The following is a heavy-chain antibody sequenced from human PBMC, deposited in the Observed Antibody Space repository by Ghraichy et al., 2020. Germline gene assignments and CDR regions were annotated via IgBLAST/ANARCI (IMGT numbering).Heavy chain of an antibody. V-gene: IGHV4-59*02. CDR2: VYHSGST. Sequence: ESLNISCTVSGDSVNTYYWSWIRQPPGQGLEYIGYVYHSGSTSYNPSLKSRVTISLDTSKNQFYLKLSSVTAADTAVYYCTRVRNGFDYWGQGTLVTISS. CDR3: TRVRNGFDY. CDR1: GDSVNTYY. J-gene: IGHJ4*02. D-gene: IGHD4-11*01.